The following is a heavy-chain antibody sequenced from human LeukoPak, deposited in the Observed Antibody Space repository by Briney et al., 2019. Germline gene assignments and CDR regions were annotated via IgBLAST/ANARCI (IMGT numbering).Heavy chain of an antibody. CDR3: ARGGYSYAPGGYGMDV. CDR1: GFTFSSYD. J-gene: IGHJ6*02. V-gene: IGHV3-13*04. D-gene: IGHD5-18*01. CDR2: IGTAGDA. Sequence: GGSLRLSCAASGFTFSSYDMHWVRHATGKGLEWVSAIGTAGDAYYPGSVKGRFTICRENAKNSLYLQMNSLRAGDTAVYYCARGGYSYAPGGYGMDVWGQGTTVTGSS.